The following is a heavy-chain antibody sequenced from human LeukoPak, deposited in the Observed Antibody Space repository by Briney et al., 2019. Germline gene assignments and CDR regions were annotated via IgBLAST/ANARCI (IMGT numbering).Heavy chain of an antibody. Sequence: GGSLRLSCAASTFSFSRYPMGWVRQAPGKGLEWVSGISAGGDGTYHADPVKGRFTISRDNSKNTLFLQMNNLRAEDTAKYYCAKSLLTTAAGTGRAFDIWGQGTMVTVSS. J-gene: IGHJ3*02. CDR3: AKSLLTTAAGTGRAFDI. D-gene: IGHD2/OR15-2a*01. CDR1: TFSFSRYP. CDR2: ISAGGDGT. V-gene: IGHV3-23*01.